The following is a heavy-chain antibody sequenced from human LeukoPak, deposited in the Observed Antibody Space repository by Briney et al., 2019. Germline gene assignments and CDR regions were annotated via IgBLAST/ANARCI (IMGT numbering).Heavy chain of an antibody. Sequence: SETLSLTCTVSGGSISSYYWSWIRQPPGKGLEWIGRIYTSGSTNYNPSLKSRVTMSVDTSKNQFSLKLSSVTAADTAVYYCARENAYSSSWQNAFDIWGQGTMVTVSS. J-gene: IGHJ3*02. V-gene: IGHV4-4*07. CDR2: IYTSGST. CDR1: GGSISSYY. CDR3: ARENAYSSSWQNAFDI. D-gene: IGHD6-13*01.